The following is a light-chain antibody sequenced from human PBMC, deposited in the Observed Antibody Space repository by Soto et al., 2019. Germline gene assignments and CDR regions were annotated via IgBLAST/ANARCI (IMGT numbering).Light chain of an antibody. CDR3: LQVYSNPRT. V-gene: IGKV1-39*01. CDR1: QSIRTY. Sequence: DIQLTQSPSSLSASVGDRVTITCRASQSIRTYLNWYQQIPGKAPKLLIYAASTLQSGVPSRFSGGGSGTDFTLIISSLQPEDFATYFCLQVYSNPRTFGQGTKLEI. CDR2: AAS. J-gene: IGKJ2*02.